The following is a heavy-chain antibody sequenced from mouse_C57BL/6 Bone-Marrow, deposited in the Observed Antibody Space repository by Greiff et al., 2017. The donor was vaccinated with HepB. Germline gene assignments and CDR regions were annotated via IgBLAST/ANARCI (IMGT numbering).Heavy chain of an antibody. J-gene: IGHJ3*01. CDR2: IRNKANNHAT. V-gene: IGHV6-6*01. D-gene: IGHD1-1*01. Sequence: EVQLVESGGGLVQPGGSMKLSCAASGFTFSDAWMDWVRQSPEKGLEWVAEIRNKANNHATYYAESVKGRFTISRDDSKSSVYLQMNSLRAEDTGIYYCTRPDYYGSRFAYWGQGTLVTVSA. CDR3: TRPDYYGSRFAY. CDR1: GFTFSDAW.